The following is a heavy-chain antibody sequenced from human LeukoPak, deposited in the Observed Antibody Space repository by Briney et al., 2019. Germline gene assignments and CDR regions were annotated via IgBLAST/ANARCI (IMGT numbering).Heavy chain of an antibody. CDR3: ARRSNYGPKEAYYYGMDV. V-gene: IGHV5-51*01. Sequence: GESLKLSCKGSGYNFTSYWIGWVRQMPGKGLEWMGIIYPGDSDTRYSPSFQGQVTISADKSISTAYLQWSSLKASDTAMYYCARRSNYGPKEAYYYGMDVWGQGTTVTVSS. CDR2: IYPGDSDT. D-gene: IGHD4-11*01. CDR1: GYNFTSYW. J-gene: IGHJ6*02.